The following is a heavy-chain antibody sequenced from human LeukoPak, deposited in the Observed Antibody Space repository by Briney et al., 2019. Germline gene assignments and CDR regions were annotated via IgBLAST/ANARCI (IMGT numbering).Heavy chain of an antibody. CDR1: GFTFSSYA. Sequence: GGSLRPSCAASGFTFSSYAMSWVRRAPGKGLEWVSAISGSGGSTYYADSVKGRFTISRDNSKNTLYLQMNSLRAEDTAVYYCAKVRGYNPNPPRFDYWGQGTLVTVSS. CDR2: ISGSGGST. J-gene: IGHJ4*02. CDR3: AKVRGYNPNPPRFDY. D-gene: IGHD5-24*01. V-gene: IGHV3-23*01.